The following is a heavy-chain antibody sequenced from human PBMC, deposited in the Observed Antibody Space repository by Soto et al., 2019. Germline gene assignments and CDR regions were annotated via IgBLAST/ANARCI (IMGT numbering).Heavy chain of an antibody. Sequence: SETRSLTCTVSGGSISSGGYYWSWIRQHPGKGLEWIGYIYYSGSTYYNPSLKSRVTISVDTSKNQFSLKLSSVTAADTAVYYCARSGGWLRCFDYWGQGTLVTVSS. CDR1: GGSISSGGYY. V-gene: IGHV4-31*03. CDR3: ARSGGWLRCFDY. J-gene: IGHJ4*02. CDR2: IYYSGST. D-gene: IGHD5-12*01.